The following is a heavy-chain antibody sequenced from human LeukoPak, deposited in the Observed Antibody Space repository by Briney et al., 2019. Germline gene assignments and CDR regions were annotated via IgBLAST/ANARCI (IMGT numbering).Heavy chain of an antibody. CDR3: ARLKGDPDY. J-gene: IGHJ4*02. Sequence: EASVKVSCKAAGYTFTDYYLHWVRQAPGQGLEWMGRINPDSGDTKPAQKFQGRVTMTRHRSITTAYMELSGLTSADTAFYYCARLKGDPDYWGQGTQVTVSS. CDR1: GYTFTDYY. V-gene: IGHV1-2*06. CDR2: INPDSGDT.